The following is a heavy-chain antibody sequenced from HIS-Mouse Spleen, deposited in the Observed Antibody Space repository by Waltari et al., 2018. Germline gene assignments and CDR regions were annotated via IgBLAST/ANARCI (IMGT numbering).Heavy chain of an antibody. V-gene: IGHV3-33*01. CDR1: GFTFSSYG. CDR2: IWYDGSNK. CDR3: ASKLTGDPYNWFDP. D-gene: IGHD7-27*01. Sequence: QVQLVESGGGVVQPGRSLRLSCAASGFTFSSYGMHWVRQAPGKGLEWVAVIWYDGSNKYYADSVKGRFTISRDNSKNTLYLQMNSLRAEDTAVYYCASKLTGDPYNWFDPWGQGTLVTVSS. J-gene: IGHJ5*02.